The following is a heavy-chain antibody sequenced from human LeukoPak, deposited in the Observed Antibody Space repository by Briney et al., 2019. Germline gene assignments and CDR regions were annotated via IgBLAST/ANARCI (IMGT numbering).Heavy chain of an antibody. CDR2: ISSSSSTI. Sequence: GGSLRLFCAASGFTFSSYSMNWVRQAPGKGLEWVSYISSSSSTIYYADSVKGRFTISRDNAKNSLYLQMNSLGAEDTAVYYCARGRYDILTGYYVYWGQGTLVTVSS. D-gene: IGHD3-9*01. J-gene: IGHJ4*02. CDR1: GFTFSSYS. V-gene: IGHV3-48*01. CDR3: ARGRYDILTGYYVY.